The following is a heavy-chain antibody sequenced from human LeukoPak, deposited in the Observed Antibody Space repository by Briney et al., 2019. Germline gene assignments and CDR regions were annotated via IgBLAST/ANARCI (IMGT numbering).Heavy chain of an antibody. J-gene: IGHJ6*03. Sequence: ASVKVSCKASGYTFTNYDISWVRQAPGQGLGWMGWIRVYNGNTNYAQKLQGRVTMTTDTSTSTAYMELRSLRSDDTAVYYCARERSRYGSGSYYTHNYYYYYMDVWGKGTTVTISS. CDR1: GYTFTNYD. CDR3: ARERSRYGSGSYYTHNYYYYYMDV. D-gene: IGHD3-10*01. V-gene: IGHV1-18*01. CDR2: IRVYNGNT.